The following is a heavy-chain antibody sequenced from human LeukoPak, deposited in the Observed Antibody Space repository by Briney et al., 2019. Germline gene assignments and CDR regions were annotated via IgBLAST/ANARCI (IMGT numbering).Heavy chain of an antibody. CDR2: TYYSGST. J-gene: IGHJ4*02. CDR3: ARHKSDYGDYHAH. D-gene: IGHD4-17*01. V-gene: IGHV4-59*08. Sequence: PSETLSLTCTVSDGSMSGYYWSWIRQPPGKGLEWIGYTYYSGSTNYNPSLKRRVTISEDRSMNQFSLKLSSVTAADTAVYYCARHKSDYGDYHAHWGQGTLVTVSS. CDR1: DGSMSGYY.